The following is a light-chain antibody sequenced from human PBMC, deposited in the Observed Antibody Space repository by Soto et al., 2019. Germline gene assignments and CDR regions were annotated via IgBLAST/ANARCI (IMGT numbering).Light chain of an antibody. V-gene: IGLV1-40*01. CDR3: QSYDTRLTAWI. CDR2: GTT. J-gene: IGLJ2*01. CDR1: GSNIGAGYD. Sequence: QSVLTQPPSVSGAPGQRVTITRSGSGSNIGAGYDVHWYQHVPGMPPRLLIFGTTNRPSIVPDRFSGSKSGTSASLAITGIQAEDEADYYCQSYDTRLTAWIFGGGTKVTVL.